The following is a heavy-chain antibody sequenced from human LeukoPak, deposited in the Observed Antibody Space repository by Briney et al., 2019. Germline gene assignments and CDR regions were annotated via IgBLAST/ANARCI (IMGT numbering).Heavy chain of an antibody. CDR2: IIPIFGTA. CDR1: GGTFSSYA. CDR3: ARGYSMVRGVIHGNWFDP. D-gene: IGHD3-10*01. V-gene: IGHV1-69*05. Sequence: ASVKVSCKASGGTFSSYAISWVRQAPGQGLEWMGGIIPIFGTANYAQKFQGRVTITTDESTSTAYMELSSLRSEDTAVYYCARGYSMVRGVIHGNWFDPWGQGTLVTVSS. J-gene: IGHJ5*02.